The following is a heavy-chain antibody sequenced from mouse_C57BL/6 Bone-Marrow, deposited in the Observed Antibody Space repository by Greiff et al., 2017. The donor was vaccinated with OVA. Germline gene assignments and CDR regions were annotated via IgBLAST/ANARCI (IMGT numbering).Heavy chain of an antibody. V-gene: IGHV1-19*01. D-gene: IGHD1-1*01. Sequence: EVKLMESGPVLVKPGASVKMSCKASGYTFTDYYMNWVKQSHGKSLEWIGVINPYNGGTSYNQKFKGKATLTVDKSSSTAYMELNSLTSEDSAVYYCARLGYYGSSYHFAYWGQGTLVTVSA. CDR1: GYTFTDYY. CDR3: ARLGYYGSSYHFAY. CDR2: INPYNGGT. J-gene: IGHJ3*01.